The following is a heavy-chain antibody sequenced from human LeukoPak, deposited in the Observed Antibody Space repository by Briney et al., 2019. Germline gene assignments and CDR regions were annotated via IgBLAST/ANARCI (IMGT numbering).Heavy chain of an antibody. Sequence: PGGSLRLSCAASGFTFSSYAMGWVRQAPGKGLEWVSAISGSGGSTYYADSVKGRFTISRDNSKNTLYLQMNSLRAEDTAVYYCAKDGPPDYDRNYYYYYYGMDVWGQGTTVTVSS. CDR2: ISGSGGST. CDR1: GFTFSSYA. V-gene: IGHV3-23*01. J-gene: IGHJ6*02. CDR3: AKDGPPDYDRNYYYYYYGMDV. D-gene: IGHD4-23*01.